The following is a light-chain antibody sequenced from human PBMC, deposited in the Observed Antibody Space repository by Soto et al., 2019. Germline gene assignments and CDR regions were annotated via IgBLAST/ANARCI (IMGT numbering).Light chain of an antibody. CDR3: GTWDTSLSAEVV. Sequence: QSVLTQPPSVSAAPGHKVTISCSGSSSNIGNNYVSWYQQLPGTAPKLLIYDNNKRPSGIPDRFSGSKSDTSATLDITGLQTGDEADYYCGTWDTSLSAEVVFGGGTKLTVL. CDR2: DNN. V-gene: IGLV1-51*01. CDR1: SSNIGNNY. J-gene: IGLJ2*01.